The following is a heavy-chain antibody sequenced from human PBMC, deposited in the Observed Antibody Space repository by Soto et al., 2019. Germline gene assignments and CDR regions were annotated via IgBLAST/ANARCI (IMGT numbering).Heavy chain of an antibody. J-gene: IGHJ4*02. CDR2: IYYSGST. V-gene: IGHV4-39*01. Sequence: QLQLQESGPGLVKPSETLSLTCTVSGGSISSGSYYWGWIRQPPGKGLEWIGSIYYSGSTYYNPSLKSRVTISVDTSKNQFSLKLSSVTAADTAVYYCARNGYSSSWPTSFDYWGQGTLVTVSS. CDR3: ARNGYSSSWPTSFDY. CDR1: GGSISSGSYY. D-gene: IGHD6-13*01.